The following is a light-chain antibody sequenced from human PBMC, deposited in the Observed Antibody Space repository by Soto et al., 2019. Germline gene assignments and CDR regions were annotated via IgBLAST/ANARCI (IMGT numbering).Light chain of an antibody. J-gene: IGKJ2*02. Sequence: DIQMTQSPSNLSASVGDRVTITCRASQSISTWLAWYQQKPGKAPKLLIYDASSLQSGVPSRFSGSGSGIEFTLTISSLQPDDFATYYCQQYNSFSGTFGQGTKLEIK. CDR1: QSISTW. CDR3: QQYNSFSGT. V-gene: IGKV1-5*01. CDR2: DAS.